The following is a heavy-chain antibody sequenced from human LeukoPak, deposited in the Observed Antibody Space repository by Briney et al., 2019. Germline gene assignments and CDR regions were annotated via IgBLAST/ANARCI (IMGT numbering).Heavy chain of an antibody. CDR2: VNHSGST. V-gene: IGHV4-34*01. CDR1: GESFSGYS. J-gene: IGHJ4*02. CDR3: ARGVYYGSGSYN. D-gene: IGHD3-10*01. Sequence: SETLSLTCTVYGESFSGYSCTWIRQPPGKGLEWIAEVNHSGSTNYNPSLKRRVTISLDTSKNQFLLKLSSVTAADTAVYYCARGVYYGSGSYNWGQGTLVTVSS.